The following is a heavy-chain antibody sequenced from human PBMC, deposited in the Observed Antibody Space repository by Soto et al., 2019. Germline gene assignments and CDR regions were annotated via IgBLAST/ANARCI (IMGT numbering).Heavy chain of an antibody. CDR1: GFSFSDYY. J-gene: IGHJ6*02. CDR3: ARNGYCSRDACSYGVDV. CDR2: ISSSGSSI. D-gene: IGHD2-15*01. V-gene: IGHV3-11*01. Sequence: QVQLVESGGGLVKPGGSLRLSCAASGFSFSDYYMSWIRQAPGKGLEWVSYISSSGSSIYYADSVKGRFTVSRDNAKDSMRLQVNSLRAEDTAVYYCARNGYCSRDACSYGVDVWGQGTTVTVSS.